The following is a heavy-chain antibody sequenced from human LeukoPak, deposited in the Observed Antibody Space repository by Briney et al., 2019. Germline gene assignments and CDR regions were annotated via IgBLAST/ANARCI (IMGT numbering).Heavy chain of an antibody. CDR3: AKETCSSTSCYEGDYYYYGMDV. Sequence: GGSLRLSCAASGFTFSSYAMSWVRQPPGKGLEWVSAISGSGGSTYYADSVKGRFTISRDNSKNTLYLQMNSLRAEDTAVYYCAKETCSSTSCYEGDYYYYGMDVWGQGTTVTVSS. J-gene: IGHJ6*02. CDR2: ISGSGGST. D-gene: IGHD2-2*01. V-gene: IGHV3-23*01. CDR1: GFTFSSYA.